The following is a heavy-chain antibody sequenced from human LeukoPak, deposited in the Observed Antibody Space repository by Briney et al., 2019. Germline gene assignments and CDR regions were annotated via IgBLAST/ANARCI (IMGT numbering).Heavy chain of an antibody. Sequence: GASVKVSCKASGYTFTSYDINWVRQATGQGLEWMGWMNPNSGNTGYAQKFQGRVTMTRNTSISTAYMELSSLRSEDTAVYYCARRTPYGSGSYYYYYYYYMDVWGKGTTVIISS. V-gene: IGHV1-8*01. D-gene: IGHD3-10*01. CDR2: MNPNSGNT. CDR3: ARRTPYGSGSYYYYYYYYMDV. J-gene: IGHJ6*03. CDR1: GYTFTSYD.